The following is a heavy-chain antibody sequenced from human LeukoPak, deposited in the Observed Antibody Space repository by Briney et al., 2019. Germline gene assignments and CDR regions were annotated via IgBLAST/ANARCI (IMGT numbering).Heavy chain of an antibody. Sequence: GGSLRLSCAASGFIFSGHVMHWVRQAPGKGLEWVSLISYDGSNKDYADSVKGRFTISRDNAKNSLYLQMNSLRAEDTAVYYCARQIGSYYDSSGYPPFDYWGQGTLVTVSS. J-gene: IGHJ4*02. V-gene: IGHV3-30-3*01. CDR3: ARQIGSYYDSSGYPPFDY. D-gene: IGHD3-22*01. CDR2: ISYDGSNK. CDR1: GFIFSGHV.